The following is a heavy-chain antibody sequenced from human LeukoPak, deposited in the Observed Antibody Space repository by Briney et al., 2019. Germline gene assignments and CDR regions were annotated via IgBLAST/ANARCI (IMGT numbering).Heavy chain of an antibody. CDR1: GFTFSNYA. J-gene: IGHJ6*03. D-gene: IGHD5-18*01. CDR3: AKGLKTAVGPYKGYHYYMDV. CDR2: INDRGIAT. V-gene: IGHV3-23*01. Sequence: GGSLRLSCAASGFTFSNYAMSWVRQAPGKGLEWVSTINDRGIATYYADSVKGRFTISRDNSKNTLSLQVSSLRAEDTAIYYCAKGLKTAVGPYKGYHYYMDVWGKGTPVTVSS.